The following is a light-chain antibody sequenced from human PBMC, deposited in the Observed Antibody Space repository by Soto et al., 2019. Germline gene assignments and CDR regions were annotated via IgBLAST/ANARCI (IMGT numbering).Light chain of an antibody. CDR1: SSDVGGYNY. Sequence: QSVLTQPASVSVSPGQSITISCTGTSSDVGGYNYVPWYQHHPGKAPKLLIYDVSNRPSGISNRFSGSKSDNTASLTISGLQPEDEADYYCSSYTTSNTRQIVFGTGTKATVL. V-gene: IGLV2-14*03. CDR2: DVS. CDR3: SSYTTSNTRQIV. J-gene: IGLJ1*01.